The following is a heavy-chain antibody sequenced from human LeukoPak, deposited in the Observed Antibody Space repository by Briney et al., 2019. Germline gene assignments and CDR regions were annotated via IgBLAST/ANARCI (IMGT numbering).Heavy chain of an antibody. CDR2: IYHSGST. D-gene: IGHD2-8*01. CDR3: ASLADCTNGVCSNDYYYMDV. V-gene: IGHV4-38-2*01. Sequence: PSETLSLTCAVSGYSISSGYYWGWIRQPPGKGLERIGSIYHSGSTYYNPSLKSRVTISVDTSKNQFSLKLSSVTAADTAVYYCASLADCTNGVCSNDYYYMDVWGKGTTVTVSS. J-gene: IGHJ6*03. CDR1: GYSISSGYY.